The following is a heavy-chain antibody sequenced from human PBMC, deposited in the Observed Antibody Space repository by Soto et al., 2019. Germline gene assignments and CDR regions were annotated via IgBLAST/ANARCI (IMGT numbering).Heavy chain of an antibody. CDR2: IHPSGDT. CDR1: VVSFSGYY. CDR3: ARGQDRAKVGY. V-gene: IGHV4-34*01. J-gene: IGHJ4*02. D-gene: IGHD5-18*01. Sequence: PSETLSLTCAFYVVSFSGYYWSCLRQPPGKGLEWIGEIHPSGDTNYKPSLMSRVSISGDMSKNQFSLNLRSVTAADTAIYYCARGQDRAKVGYWGQGTLVTVSS.